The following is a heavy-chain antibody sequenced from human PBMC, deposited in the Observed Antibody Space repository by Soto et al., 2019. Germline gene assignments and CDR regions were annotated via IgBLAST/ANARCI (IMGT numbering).Heavy chain of an antibody. J-gene: IGHJ6*03. CDR3: ARDTVYCSSTSCYYYYYYMDV. Sequence: PSETLSLTCAVYGGSFSGYYWSWIRQPPGKGLEWIGEINHSGSTNYNPSLKSRVTISVDTSKNQFSLKLSSVTAADTAVYYCARDTVYCSSTSCYYYYYYMDVWGKGTTVTVSS. V-gene: IGHV4-34*01. CDR2: INHSGST. D-gene: IGHD2-2*01. CDR1: GGSFSGYY.